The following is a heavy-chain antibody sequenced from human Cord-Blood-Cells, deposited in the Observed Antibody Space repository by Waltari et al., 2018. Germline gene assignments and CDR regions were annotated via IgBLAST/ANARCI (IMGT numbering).Heavy chain of an antibody. CDR3: AREASLDFWSGYYSRVLDV. J-gene: IGHJ6*02. CDR1: GGTFSSYA. V-gene: IGHV1-69*01. D-gene: IGHD3-3*01. Sequence: QVQLVQSGVEVKKPGSSVKVSCKASGGTFSSYAISWVRQAPGQGLEWMGGIIPIFGTANYAQKFQGRVTITADESTSTAYMELSSLRSEDTAVYYCAREASLDFWSGYYSRVLDVWGQGTTVTVSS. CDR2: IIPIFGTA.